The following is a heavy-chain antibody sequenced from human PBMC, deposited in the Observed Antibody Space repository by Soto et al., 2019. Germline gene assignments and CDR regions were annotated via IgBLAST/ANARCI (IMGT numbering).Heavy chain of an antibody. CDR2: INIDGSST. V-gene: IGHV3-74*01. J-gene: IGHJ4*02. CDR3: ARSRDAYNFVGDC. Sequence: EVQLVESGGGLVQPGGSLRLSCAASGFTLSSYWMHWVRQAPGKGLVWVSRINIDGSSTSYADSVKGRFTISRDNAKNTLYLQVNSLRAEDTAVYYCARSRDAYNFVGDCWGQGTLVTVSS. CDR1: GFTLSSYW. D-gene: IGHD1-1*01.